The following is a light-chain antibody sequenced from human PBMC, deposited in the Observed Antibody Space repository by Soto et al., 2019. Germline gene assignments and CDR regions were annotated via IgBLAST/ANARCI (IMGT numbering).Light chain of an antibody. CDR3: CSYAGTYTFYV. J-gene: IGLJ1*01. V-gene: IGLV2-11*01. Sequence: QSVLTQPRSVSVSPGQSVTISCTGTSSDVGYYNYVSWYQQHPGTAPKLVIYDVTMRPSGVPDRFSGSKSGNTASLTISGLRAEDEADYYCCSYAGTYTFYVFGTGTKVTVL. CDR2: DVT. CDR1: SSDVGYYNY.